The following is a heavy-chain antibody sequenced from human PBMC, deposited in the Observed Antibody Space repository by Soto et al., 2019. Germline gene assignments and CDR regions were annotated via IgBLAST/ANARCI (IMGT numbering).Heavy chain of an antibody. V-gene: IGHV3-23*01. CDR3: AKDHGLYSSGWYFDY. CDR1: GFTFSSYA. J-gene: IGHJ4*02. Sequence: PGGPLRLSCAASGFTFSSYAMRWVRQAPRKGLEWVSAISGSGGSTYYADSVKGRFTISRDNSKNTLYLQMNSLRAEDTAVYYCAKDHGLYSSGWYFDYWGQGALVTVSS. CDR2: ISGSGGST. D-gene: IGHD6-19*01.